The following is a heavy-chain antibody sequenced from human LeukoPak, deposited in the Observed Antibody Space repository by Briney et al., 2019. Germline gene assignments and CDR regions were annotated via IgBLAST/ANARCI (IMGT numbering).Heavy chain of an antibody. CDR1: GFTFSSYN. Sequence: PGGSLRLSCAASGFTFSSYNMGWVRQAPGKGLEWVSSISSSGSKTHYADSVKGRFTISRDNAKNSLYLQLNSLRAEDTAVYYCATVREPHYFGSWGQGTLVTVSS. J-gene: IGHJ4*02. CDR3: ATVREPHYFGS. CDR2: ISSSGSKT. D-gene: IGHD5-24*01. V-gene: IGHV3-21*01.